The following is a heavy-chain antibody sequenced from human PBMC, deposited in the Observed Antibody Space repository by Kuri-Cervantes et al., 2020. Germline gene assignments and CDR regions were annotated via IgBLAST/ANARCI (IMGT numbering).Heavy chain of an antibody. D-gene: IGHD3-10*01. CDR2: ISWNSGSI. Sequence: LSLTCAASGFTFDDYAMHWVRQAPGKGLEWVSGISWNSGSIGYADSVKGRFTISRDNAKNSLYLQMDSLRAEDTAVYYCARSKPFGESYFDNWGQGTLVTVSS. V-gene: IGHV3-9*01. CDR1: GFTFDDYA. J-gene: IGHJ4*02. CDR3: ARSKPFGESYFDN.